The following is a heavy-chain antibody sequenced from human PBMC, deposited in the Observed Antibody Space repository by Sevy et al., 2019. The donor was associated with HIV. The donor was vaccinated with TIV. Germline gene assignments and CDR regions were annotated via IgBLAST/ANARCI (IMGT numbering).Heavy chain of an antibody. V-gene: IGHV4-59*01. Sequence: SETLSLTCTVSGGSRSGYYLTWIRQPPGKGLEWFGYFYYSRTTNYNPSLKSRVTISVDRSKNQFSLKLNSVTAADTAVYYCATCSPDYYYGMDVWGQGTTVTVSS. J-gene: IGHJ6*02. CDR2: FYYSRTT. CDR1: GGSRSGYY. CDR3: ATCSPDYYYGMDV. D-gene: IGHD2-15*01.